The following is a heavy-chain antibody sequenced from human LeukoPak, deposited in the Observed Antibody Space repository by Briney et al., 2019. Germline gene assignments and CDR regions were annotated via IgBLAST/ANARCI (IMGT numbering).Heavy chain of an antibody. CDR2: IYPNSGGT. CDR1: GYTFTGCY. J-gene: IGHJ4*02. V-gene: IGHV1-2*02. CDR3: ARDISAAASLDY. Sequence: ASVKVSCKASGYTFTGCYMHWVRQAPGQGLEGMGWIYPNSGGTNYAQKFQGRVTMTRDTSISTAYMELSRLRSDDAAVYYCARDISAAASLDYWGQGTLVTVSS. D-gene: IGHD2-2*01.